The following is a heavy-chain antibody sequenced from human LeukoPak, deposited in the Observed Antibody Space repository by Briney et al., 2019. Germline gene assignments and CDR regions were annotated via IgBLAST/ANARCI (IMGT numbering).Heavy chain of an antibody. CDR1: GFTFSSYA. CDR3: VKVMGYCSGGSWCDFYI. D-gene: IGHD2-15*01. J-gene: IGHJ3*02. Sequence: GGSLSLSCSASGFTFSSYASHWLRQAPGKGLEYVSAISSNGCSTYYADSVKGRFTISRDNYKNTLYLQMSSLRAEDTAVYYCVKVMGYCSGGSWCDFYIWGQGTMVTVSS. V-gene: IGHV3-64D*09. CDR2: ISSNGCST.